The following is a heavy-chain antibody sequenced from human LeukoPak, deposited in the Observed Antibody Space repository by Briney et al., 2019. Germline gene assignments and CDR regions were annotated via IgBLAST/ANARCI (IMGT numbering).Heavy chain of an antibody. V-gene: IGHV3-74*01. D-gene: IGHD2-21*01. Sequence: GGSLRLSCAASGFTFSSAWMRWVRQTPGKGLVWVSRINSDGSSTNYADSVKGRFTISRDNAKNMVNLQMNSLRAEDTAIYYCTRDYSYAMAVRGQGTTVTVSS. CDR2: INSDGSST. CDR3: TRDYSYAMAV. CDR1: GFTFSSAW. J-gene: IGHJ6*02.